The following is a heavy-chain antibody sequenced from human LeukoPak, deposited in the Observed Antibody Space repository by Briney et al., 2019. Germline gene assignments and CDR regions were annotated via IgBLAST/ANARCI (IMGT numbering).Heavy chain of an antibody. J-gene: IGHJ5*02. CDR2: IYYSGST. CDR1: GGSISFYY. V-gene: IGHV4-59*01. CDR3: ARDSDASGP. D-gene: IGHD3-10*01. Sequence: SETLSLTCTVSGGSISFYYWSWIRQPPGKGLEWIGYIYYSGSTKYNPSLKSRVAISVDTSKNQFSLKLSSVTAADTAVYYCARDSDASGPWGQGTLVTVSS.